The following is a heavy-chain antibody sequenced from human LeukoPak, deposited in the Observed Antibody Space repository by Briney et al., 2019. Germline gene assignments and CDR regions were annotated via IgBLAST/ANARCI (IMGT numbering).Heavy chain of an antibody. V-gene: IGHV3-64*01. Sequence: GGSLRLSVEALGFPLVGIPWPGFGQAPGKGLEYVSGISSNGGSTYYATSVKGRFTISRDNSKNTLYLQMGSLRAEDLAVYYCARSYYYVSSDYPDYWGQGTLVTVSS. J-gene: IGHJ4*02. CDR3: ARSYYYVSSDYPDY. CDR2: ISSNGGST. D-gene: IGHD3-22*01. CDR1: GFPLVGIP.